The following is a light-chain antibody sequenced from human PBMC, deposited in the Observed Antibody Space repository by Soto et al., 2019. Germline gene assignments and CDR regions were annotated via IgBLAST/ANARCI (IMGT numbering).Light chain of an antibody. V-gene: IGKV3-20*01. Sequence: EIVLTQSPGTLSLSPGERATLSCRASQSVRNNYLAWYQQKPGQAPRLLIYGASNRATGIPDRFSGSGSGTDFTLTISRLEPEDLAVYYCQQYGISGTFGQGTKVDIK. J-gene: IGKJ1*01. CDR2: GAS. CDR3: QQYGISGT. CDR1: QSVRNNY.